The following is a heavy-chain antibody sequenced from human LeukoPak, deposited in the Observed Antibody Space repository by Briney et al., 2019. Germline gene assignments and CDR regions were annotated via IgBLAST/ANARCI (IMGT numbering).Heavy chain of an antibody. Sequence: SETLSLTYAVSGGSISSSNWWGWVRQPPGKGLEWIGEIYHSGSTNYNPSLKSRVTISVDKSKNQFSLKLSSVTAADTAVYYCARDLWFGEFLGYWGQGTLVTVSS. CDR1: GGSISSSNW. CDR3: ARDLWFGEFLGY. V-gene: IGHV4-4*02. J-gene: IGHJ4*02. D-gene: IGHD3-10*01. CDR2: IYHSGST.